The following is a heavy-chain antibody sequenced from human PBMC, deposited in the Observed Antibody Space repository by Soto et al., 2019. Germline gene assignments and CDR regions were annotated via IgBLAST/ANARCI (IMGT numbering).Heavy chain of an antibody. J-gene: IGHJ3*02. CDR2: IIPIFGTA. Sequence: SVKVSCKASGGTFSSYAISWVRQAPGQGLEWMGGIIPIFGTANYAQKFQGRVTITADESTSTAYMELSSLRSEDTAVYYCASRHVAADGMIDLDAFDIWGQGTMVTVSS. CDR3: ASRHVAADGMIDLDAFDI. V-gene: IGHV1-69*13. D-gene: IGHD6-13*01. CDR1: GGTFSSYA.